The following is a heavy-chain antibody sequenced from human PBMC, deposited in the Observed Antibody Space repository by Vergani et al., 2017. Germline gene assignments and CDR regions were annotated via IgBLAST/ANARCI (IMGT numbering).Heavy chain of an antibody. CDR2: IYYSGST. CDR3: AREFWVDGRRNYYYGMDV. CDR1: GGSISSSSYY. D-gene: IGHD2-15*01. Sequence: QLQLQESGPGLVKPSETLSLTCTVSGGSISSSSYYWGWIRQPPGKGLEWIGSIYYSGSTYDNPSLKSRVTISVDTSKNQFSLKLSSVTAADTAVYYCAREFWVDGRRNYYYGMDVWGQGTTVTVSS. V-gene: IGHV4-39*01. J-gene: IGHJ6*02.